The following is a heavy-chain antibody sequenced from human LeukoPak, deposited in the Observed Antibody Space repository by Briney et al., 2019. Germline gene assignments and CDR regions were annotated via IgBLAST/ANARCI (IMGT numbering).Heavy chain of an antibody. V-gene: IGHV1-2*02. D-gene: IGHD1-26*01. CDR1: GHTFADYY. CDR2: INPNSGGT. Sequence: ASMKVSCKASGHTFADYYMHWVRQAPGQGLEWMGWINPNSGGTNYAQKFQGRVTMTRDTSISTAYMELSSLRSDDTAMYYCARSYSGFGYALHDYWGQGTLVTVSS. CDR3: ARSYSGFGYALHDY. J-gene: IGHJ4*02.